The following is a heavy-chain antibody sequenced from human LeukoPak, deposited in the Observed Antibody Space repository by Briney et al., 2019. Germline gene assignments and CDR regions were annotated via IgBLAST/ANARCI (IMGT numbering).Heavy chain of an antibody. V-gene: IGHV4-59*12. Sequence: SETLSLTCTVSGGSISSYYWSWIRQPPGKGLEWIGYIYYSGSTNYNPSLKSRVTMSVDTSKNQFSLKLSSVTAADTAVYYCARDGLVSRDAFDIWGQGTVVTVSS. CDR3: ARDGLVSRDAFDI. CDR1: GGSISSYY. CDR2: IYYSGST. D-gene: IGHD2/OR15-2a*01. J-gene: IGHJ3*02.